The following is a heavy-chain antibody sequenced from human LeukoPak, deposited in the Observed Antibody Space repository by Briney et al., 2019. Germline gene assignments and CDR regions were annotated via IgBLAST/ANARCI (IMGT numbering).Heavy chain of an antibody. J-gene: IGHJ6*03. Sequence: GGSLRLSCAASGFNLSTYGMHWVRQAPGKGLEWVAFIRYDGSDKYYADSVKGRFTISRDNSKDTLYLQMNSLRAEDTALYYCAKDGSVLWFGAYMDVWGKGTTVTISS. CDR1: GFNLSTYG. D-gene: IGHD3-10*01. CDR3: AKDGSVLWFGAYMDV. V-gene: IGHV3-30*02. CDR2: IRYDGSDK.